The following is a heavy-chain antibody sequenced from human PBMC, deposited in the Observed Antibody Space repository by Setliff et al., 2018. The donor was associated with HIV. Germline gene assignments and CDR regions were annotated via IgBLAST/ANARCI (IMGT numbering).Heavy chain of an antibody. CDR1: GGSISSYY. D-gene: IGHD3-10*01. J-gene: IGHJ5*02. CDR2: IYYSGST. V-gene: IGHV4-59*01. Sequence: SETLSLTCAVSGGSISSYYWNWIRQPPGKGLEWIGYIYYSGSTNYNPSLKSRVTISLDTSKNQFSLKLSSVTAADTAVYYCARDKRGTYGFNNWFDPWGQGTLVTV. CDR3: ARDKRGTYGFNNWFDP.